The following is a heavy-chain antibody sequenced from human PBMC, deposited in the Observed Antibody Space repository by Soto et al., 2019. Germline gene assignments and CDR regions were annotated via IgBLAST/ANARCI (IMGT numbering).Heavy chain of an antibody. J-gene: IGHJ4*02. V-gene: IGHV4-30-4*01. D-gene: IGHD4-17*01. CDR1: GGSLSSGTYY. Sequence: PSETLSLTCTVSGGSLSSGTYYWSWIRQPPGKGLGWIGYIYHSGSSQSNPSLKSRVTISIDTSKNQFSLELRSVTAADTAVYYCARDLLDTTVDYYFDSWGPGRLVTVSS. CDR3: ARDLLDTTVDYYFDS. CDR2: IYHSGSS.